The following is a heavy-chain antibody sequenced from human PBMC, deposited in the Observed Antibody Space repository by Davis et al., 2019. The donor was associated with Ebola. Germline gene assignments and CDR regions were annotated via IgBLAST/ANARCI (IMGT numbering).Heavy chain of an antibody. CDR2: IRYDGSNK. J-gene: IGHJ6*02. V-gene: IGHV3-30*02. CDR1: GFTFSSYG. CDR3: AFAASQGGCSGGSCYSPRLFYYYYGMDV. Sequence: PGGSLRLSCAASGFTFSSYGMHWVRQAPGKGLEWVAFIRYDGSNKYYADSVHGRFTISRDNSKNTLYLQMNSLRAEDTAVYYCAFAASQGGCSGGSCYSPRLFYYYYGMDVWGQGTTVTVSS. D-gene: IGHD2-15*01.